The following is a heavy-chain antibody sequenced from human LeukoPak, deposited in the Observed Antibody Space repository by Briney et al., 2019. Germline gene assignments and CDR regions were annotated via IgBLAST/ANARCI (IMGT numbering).Heavy chain of an antibody. Sequence: PSETLSLTCTVSGGSINSTSYYWSWIRQPAGKGLEWIGRIYTTGNTNYNPSLKSRVTISVDKSKNQFSLKMSSVTAADTAVYYCARGTVVVPAAISPFDFWGQGTLVIVSS. V-gene: IGHV4-61*02. CDR2: IYTTGNT. CDR3: ARGTVVVPAAISPFDF. D-gene: IGHD2-2*02. CDR1: GGSINSTSYY. J-gene: IGHJ4*02.